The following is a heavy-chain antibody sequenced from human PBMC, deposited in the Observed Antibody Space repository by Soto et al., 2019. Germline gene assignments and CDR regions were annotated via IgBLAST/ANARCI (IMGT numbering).Heavy chain of an antibody. CDR1: GYTFTSYA. V-gene: IGHV1-3*01. CDR3: ARAGSLHYGDYGDY. CDR2: INAGNGNT. Sequence: GASVKVSCKASGYTFTSYAMHWVRQAPGQRLEWMGWINAGNGNTKYSQKFQGRVTITRDTSASTAYMELSSLRSEDTAVYYCARAGSLHYGDYGDYWGQGTLVTVSS. D-gene: IGHD4-17*01. J-gene: IGHJ4*02.